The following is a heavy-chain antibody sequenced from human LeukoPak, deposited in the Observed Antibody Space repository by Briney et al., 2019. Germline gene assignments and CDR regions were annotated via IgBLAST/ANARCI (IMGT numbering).Heavy chain of an antibody. D-gene: IGHD3-22*01. CDR3: AKLVTWNYYDSSGSYFDY. Sequence: GGSLRLSCAASGFIFNKYWMTWFRQPPGKGLEWLANIKNDGSQTYYVDSVKGRFTISRDNAKNSLYLQMNSLRDEDTGVYYCAKLVTWNYYDSSGSYFDYWGQGTLVTVSS. J-gene: IGHJ4*02. CDR1: GFIFNKYW. V-gene: IGHV3-7*03. CDR2: IKNDGSQT.